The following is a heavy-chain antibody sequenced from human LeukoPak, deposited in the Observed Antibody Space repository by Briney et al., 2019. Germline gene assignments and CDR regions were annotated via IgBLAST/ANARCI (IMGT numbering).Heavy chain of an antibody. D-gene: IGHD5-18*01. CDR1: GGSISSGSYY. Sequence: SETLSLTCTVSGGSISSGSYYWSWIRQPAGKGLEWIGHIYTRGSTNYNPSLKSRVTISVDTSKNQFSLKLSSVTAADTAVYYCARSFLDTAIPYGMDVWGQGTTVTVPS. CDR3: ARSFLDTAIPYGMDV. CDR2: IYTRGST. J-gene: IGHJ6*02. V-gene: IGHV4-61*09.